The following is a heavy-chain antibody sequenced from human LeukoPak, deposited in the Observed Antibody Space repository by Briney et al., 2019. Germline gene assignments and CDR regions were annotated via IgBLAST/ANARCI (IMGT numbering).Heavy chain of an antibody. CDR3: AYTSPSNWFDP. J-gene: IGHJ5*02. CDR1: GGTFSNYA. D-gene: IGHD2-2*02. Sequence: SVKVSCKASGGTFSNYAIRWLRQAPGQGLQWMGRFIPIFCTANYAQKFQGRVTITTPKSTSTAYIELSSLRSEDTAVYYCAYTSPSNWFDPWGQRTLGTVSS. V-gene: IGHV1-69*05. CDR2: FIPIFCTA.